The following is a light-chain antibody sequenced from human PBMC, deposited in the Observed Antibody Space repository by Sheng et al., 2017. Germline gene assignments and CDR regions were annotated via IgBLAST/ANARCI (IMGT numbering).Light chain of an antibody. V-gene: IGKV1-17*03. CDR3: QQYDNLPLT. Sequence: DIQMTQSPSAMSASVGDRVTITCRASQGVRNYLVWFQQKAGKGPKRLISAASSLRSGVPSRFSVSGSGTEFTLTISSLQPEDIATYYCQQYDNLPLTFGGGTKVEIK. CDR2: AAS. J-gene: IGKJ4*01. CDR1: QGVRNY.